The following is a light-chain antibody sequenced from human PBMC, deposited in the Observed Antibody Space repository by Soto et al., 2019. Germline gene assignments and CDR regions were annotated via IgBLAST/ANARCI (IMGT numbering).Light chain of an antibody. CDR3: QTNHTWCT. J-gene: IGKJ1*01. CDR2: TTS. V-gene: IGKV1-5*03. CDR1: QSIDPW. Sequence: DIQMTQSPSTLSASVGDSVTITCRASQSIDPWLAWYQQKSGKAPKLLIYTTSILESGVPSRFSGSGSGTEFTLTISGLQPDAFATYYCQTNHTWCTLGQGTK.